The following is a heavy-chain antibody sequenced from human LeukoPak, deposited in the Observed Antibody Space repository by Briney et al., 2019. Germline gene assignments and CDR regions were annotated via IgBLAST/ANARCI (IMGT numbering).Heavy chain of an antibody. V-gene: IGHV3-30*04. Sequence: GGSLRLSCAASGFTLSTYAMHWVRQAPGKGLEWVAVISSDGRDKKYADSVKGRFSISRDNSKNTLYLQMDSLRDEDTAVYYCAKGSGYCTGGSCWRLWGQGTPVTVSS. CDR2: ISSDGRDK. CDR3: AKGSGYCTGGSCWRL. D-gene: IGHD2-15*01. J-gene: IGHJ1*01. CDR1: GFTLSTYA.